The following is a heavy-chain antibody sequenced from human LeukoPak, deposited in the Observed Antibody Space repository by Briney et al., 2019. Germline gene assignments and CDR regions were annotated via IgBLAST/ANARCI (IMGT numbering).Heavy chain of an antibody. CDR1: GGSFSGYY. J-gene: IGHJ4*02. CDR3: AREPVGVAGYFDY. CDR2: TNHSGST. D-gene: IGHD6-19*01. V-gene: IGHV4-34*01. Sequence: SETLSLTCAVYGGSFSGYYWSWIRQPPGKGLEWIGETNHSGSTNYNPSLKSRVTISVDTSKNQFSLKLSSVTAADTAVYYCAREPVGVAGYFDYWGQGTLVTVSS.